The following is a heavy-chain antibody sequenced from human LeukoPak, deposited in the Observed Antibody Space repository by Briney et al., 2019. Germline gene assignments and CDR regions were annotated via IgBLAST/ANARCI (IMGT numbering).Heavy chain of an antibody. CDR1: GDSISGYY. V-gene: IGHV4-59*12. CDR3: ARDGYYDSSGYYNWFDP. Sequence: SETLSLTCTVSGDSISGYYWSWIRQPPGKGLEWIGYIYHSGSTIYNPSLKSRVTISVDTSKNQFSLKLSSVTAADTAVYYCARDGYYDSSGYYNWFDPWGQGTLVTVSS. D-gene: IGHD3-22*01. CDR2: IYHSGST. J-gene: IGHJ5*02.